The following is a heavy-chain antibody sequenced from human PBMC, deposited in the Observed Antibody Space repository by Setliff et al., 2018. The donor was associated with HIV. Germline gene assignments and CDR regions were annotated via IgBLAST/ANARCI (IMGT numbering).Heavy chain of an antibody. CDR2: IYAAGST. CDR3: ARVSKSSPDAFDI. D-gene: IGHD6-13*01. CDR1: GFSVSSNY. V-gene: IGHV3-53*04. Sequence: QPGGSLRLSCAASGFSVSSNYMSWVCQAPGKGLEWVSVIYAAGSTYYADSVKGRFTISRHNSKNTLYLQLNSLRAEDTAVYYCARVSKSSPDAFDIWGQGTMVTVSS. J-gene: IGHJ3*02.